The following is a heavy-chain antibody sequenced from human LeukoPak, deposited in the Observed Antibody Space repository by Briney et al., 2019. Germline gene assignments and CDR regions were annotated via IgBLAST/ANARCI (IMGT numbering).Heavy chain of an antibody. Sequence: GASVKVSCKASGYTFTSYGITWVRQAPGQGLEWMGGIIPIFGTANYAQKFQGRVTITADESTSTAYMELSSLRSEDTAVYYCASTFSSIAARPWFDPWGQGTLVAVSS. J-gene: IGHJ5*02. CDR3: ASTFSSIAARPWFDP. CDR1: GYTFTSYG. D-gene: IGHD6-6*01. CDR2: IIPIFGTA. V-gene: IGHV1-69*13.